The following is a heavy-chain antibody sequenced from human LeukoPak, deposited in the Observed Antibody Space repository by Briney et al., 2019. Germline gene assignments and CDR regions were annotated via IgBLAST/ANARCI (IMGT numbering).Heavy chain of an antibody. V-gene: IGHV3-30-3*01. CDR3: STGGSSGWSDF. CDR2: ISSDGSNE. J-gene: IGHJ4*02. Sequence: GGSLRLSCAASGFTFSRYAMHWGRQAPGKGLEWVAVISSDGSNEYYADSVKGRFTISRDNSKNTVFLQMNNLRLEDTAVYHCSTGGSSGWSDFWGQGTLVTVSS. D-gene: IGHD6-19*01. CDR1: GFTFSRYA.